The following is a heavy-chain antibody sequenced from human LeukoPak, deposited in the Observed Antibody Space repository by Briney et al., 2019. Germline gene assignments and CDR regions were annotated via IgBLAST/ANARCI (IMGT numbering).Heavy chain of an antibody. D-gene: IGHD3-22*01. CDR3: ARSSGYYSIDY. Sequence: GGSLRLSCAASGFTFSSYDMHWVRQATGKGLEWVSAIGTAGDAYYPGSVKGRFTISRENAKNSLYLQMNSLRAGDTAVYYCARSSGYYSIDYWGQGTLVTVSS. J-gene: IGHJ4*02. CDR1: GFTFSSYD. CDR2: IGTAGDA. V-gene: IGHV3-13*01.